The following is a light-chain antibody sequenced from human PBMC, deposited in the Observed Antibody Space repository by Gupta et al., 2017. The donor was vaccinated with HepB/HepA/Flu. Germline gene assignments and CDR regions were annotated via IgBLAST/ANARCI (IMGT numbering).Light chain of an antibody. CDR1: SGHSTYA. CDR3: QTWGTGIWV. Sequence: QLVLTQSPSPSLSLGASVKLTCTLSSGHSTYAIAWHQQQSENGPRYLMKVNSDGSHSKGDGIPDRFSGASSGAERYLIISSLQSEDEADYYCQTWGTGIWVFGGGTKLTVL. J-gene: IGLJ3*02. CDR2: VNSDGSH. V-gene: IGLV4-69*01.